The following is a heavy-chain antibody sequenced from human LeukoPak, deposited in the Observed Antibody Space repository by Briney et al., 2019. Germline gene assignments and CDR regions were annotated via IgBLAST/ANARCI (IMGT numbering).Heavy chain of an antibody. D-gene: IGHD2-8*01. V-gene: IGHV3-7*03. CDR1: GFTFSRYW. CDR3: ARNGAPDY. J-gene: IGHJ4*02. Sequence: GGSLRLSCAASGFTFSRYWMSWVRQAPGKGLEWVANIKQDGSEKYYVDSVKGRFTISRDNAKNSLYLQMNSLRAEDTAVYYCARNGAPDYWGQGTLVTVSS. CDR2: IKQDGSEK.